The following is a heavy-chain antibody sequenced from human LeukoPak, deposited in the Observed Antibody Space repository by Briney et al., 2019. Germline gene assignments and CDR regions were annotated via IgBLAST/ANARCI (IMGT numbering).Heavy chain of an antibody. CDR2: INSDGSST. J-gene: IGHJ3*02. CDR3: ARGGDYGSGSLDAFDI. V-gene: IGHV3-74*01. CDR1: GFTFSSYW. Sequence: PGGSLRLSCAASGFTFSSYWMHWVRQAPGKGLVWVSRINSDGSSTSYADSVKGRFTISRDNAKNTLYLQMSSLRAEDTALYYCARGGDYGSGSLDAFDIWGQGTMVTVSS. D-gene: IGHD3-10*01.